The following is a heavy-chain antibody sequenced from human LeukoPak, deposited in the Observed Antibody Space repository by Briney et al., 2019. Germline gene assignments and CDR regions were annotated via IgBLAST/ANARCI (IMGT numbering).Heavy chain of an antibody. CDR2: ISWNRGSI. CDR3: SKGYCSSTSCHADY. J-gene: IGHJ4*02. CDR1: GFTFDDYD. D-gene: IGHD2-2*01. V-gene: IGHV3-9*01. Sequence: PGGSLRLSCAASGFTFDDYDMHWVRQAPGKGLEWVSGISWNRGSIGYADSVKGRFTISRDNAKMSLYLQMNSLRAEDTALYDCSKGYCSSTSCHADYWGQGTLVTASS.